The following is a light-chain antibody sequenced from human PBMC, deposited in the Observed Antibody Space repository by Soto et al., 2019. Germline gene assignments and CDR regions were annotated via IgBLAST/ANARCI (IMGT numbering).Light chain of an antibody. CDR3: IQYNINSRT. CDR2: KAF. V-gene: IGKV1-5*03. Sequence: DVQMTQSPSTLSASIGDTVTMTCRASQNVNSWLAWYQQKPGKAPKLLIYKAFILETGVPSRVSGGGSGPDFTLTINSLQPGDFASYYCIQYNINSRTFGKGTKVPIK. CDR1: QNVNSW. J-gene: IGKJ1*01.